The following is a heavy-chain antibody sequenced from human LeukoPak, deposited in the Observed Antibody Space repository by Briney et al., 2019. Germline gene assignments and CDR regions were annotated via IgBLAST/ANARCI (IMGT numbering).Heavy chain of an antibody. Sequence: QTGGSLRLSCAASGFTFSRYWMSWVRQAPGKGLEWVANIKQDGSEKYYVDSVKGRFTISRDNAKNLMYLQMDSLRAEDTAVYYCANRDFWSGYYYYWGQGTLVTVSS. CDR1: GFTFSRYW. CDR2: IKQDGSEK. CDR3: ANRDFWSGYYYY. J-gene: IGHJ4*02. D-gene: IGHD3-3*01. V-gene: IGHV3-7*01.